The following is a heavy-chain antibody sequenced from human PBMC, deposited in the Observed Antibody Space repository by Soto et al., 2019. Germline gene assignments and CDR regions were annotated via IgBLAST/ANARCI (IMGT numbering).Heavy chain of an antibody. Sequence: PGGSLRLSCEGSGFTFGSYAMTWVHQAPGKGLAWVSTISRSGSNTNYADSVKGRFTISRDNAKSTLFLQMNSLRDEDTAVYYCAREFCSGGNCYTYYFDPWGQGIPVTVSS. CDR3: AREFCSGGNCYTYYFDP. CDR1: GFTFGSYA. V-gene: IGHV3-23*01. D-gene: IGHD2-15*01. J-gene: IGHJ5*02. CDR2: ISRSGSNT.